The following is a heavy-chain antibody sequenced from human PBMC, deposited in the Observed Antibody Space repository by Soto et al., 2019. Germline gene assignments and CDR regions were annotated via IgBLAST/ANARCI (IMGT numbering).Heavy chain of an antibody. J-gene: IGHJ4*02. CDR2: IYWDDDK. D-gene: IGHD3-16*01. Sequence: QITLKESGPTLVKPTQTLTLTCTFSGFSLSTRGVGVGWIRQPPGKALEWLAIIYWDDDKRYSPSLKSRLTITKDPSKNQVALTMTNMDPVDKATYYGAHKGGGDRILDYWGQGTLVTVSS. CDR3: AHKGGGDRILDY. CDR1: GFSLSTRGVG. V-gene: IGHV2-5*02.